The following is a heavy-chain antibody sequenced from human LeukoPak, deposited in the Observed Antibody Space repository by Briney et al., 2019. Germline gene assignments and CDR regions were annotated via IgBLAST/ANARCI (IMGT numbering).Heavy chain of an antibody. CDR2: IIPIFGTA. Sequence: SVKVSCKASGGTFSSYAISWMRQAPGQGLEWMGGIIPIFGTANYAQKFQGRVTITADESTSTAYMELSGLRSEDTAVYYCARSPTNGYYYDYWGQGTLVTVSS. D-gene: IGHD3-22*01. CDR3: ARSPTNGYYYDY. V-gene: IGHV1-69*13. CDR1: GGTFSSYA. J-gene: IGHJ4*02.